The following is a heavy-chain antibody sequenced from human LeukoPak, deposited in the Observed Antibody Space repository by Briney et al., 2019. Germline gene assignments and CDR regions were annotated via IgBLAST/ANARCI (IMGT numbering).Heavy chain of an antibody. CDR3: ARATGYPSSIYYFDY. D-gene: IGHD5-12*01. Sequence: PGGSLRLSCAASGFTFSSYWMHWVRQAPGKGLVWVSRINSDGSSTSYADSVKGRFTISRDNAKNSLYLQMNSLRAEDTAVYYCARATGYPSSIYYFDYWGQGTLVTVSS. J-gene: IGHJ4*02. CDR2: INSDGSST. CDR1: GFTFSSYW. V-gene: IGHV3-74*01.